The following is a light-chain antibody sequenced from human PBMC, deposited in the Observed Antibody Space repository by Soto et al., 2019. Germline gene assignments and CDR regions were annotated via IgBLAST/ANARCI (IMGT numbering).Light chain of an antibody. CDR1: SSDVGGYKY. Sequence: QSALTQPPSASGSPGQSVTISCTGTSSDVGGYKYVSWYQQYPGKAPKLIIFEVAQRLAGVPDRFSGSKSGNTASLTVSGLQAEDEANYYCSSYAGNYNLVFGGGTKLTVL. V-gene: IGLV2-8*01. CDR2: EVA. CDR3: SSYAGNYNLV. J-gene: IGLJ3*02.